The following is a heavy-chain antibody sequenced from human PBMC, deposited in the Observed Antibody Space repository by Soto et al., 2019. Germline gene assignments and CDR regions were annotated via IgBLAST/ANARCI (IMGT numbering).Heavy chain of an antibody. J-gene: IGHJ6*02. CDR2: INPNSGGT. CDR3: ARSLTEGYCTITGCYTRPLYCMDV. CDR1: GYTFSGYY. D-gene: IGHD2-2*02. Sequence: QEQLVQSGAEVKKPGASVKVSCKASGYTFSGYYIHWLRQAPGQGLEWMGWINPNSGGTNYAQKFQGRVTVTRDTPTSTAYMELSRLTSDDTAVYYCARSLTEGYCTITGCYTRPLYCMDVWGQGTTVTVSS. V-gene: IGHV1-2*02.